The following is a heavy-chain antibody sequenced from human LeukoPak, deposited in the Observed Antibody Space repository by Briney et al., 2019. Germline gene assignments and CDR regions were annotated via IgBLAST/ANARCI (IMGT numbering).Heavy chain of an antibody. CDR2: INPFSGVT. CDR3: ARDFWGYYDSTGYYYVVAFDI. V-gene: IGHV1-2*02. CDR1: GYTFTGYY. Sequence: GASVKVSCKASGYTFTGYYMHWVRQAPGQGLEWMGWINPFSGVTNYAQKFQGRVTMTRDTSINTAYMELSRLRSDDTAVYYCARDFWGYYDSTGYYYVVAFDIWGQGTMVTVSS. J-gene: IGHJ3*02. D-gene: IGHD3-22*01.